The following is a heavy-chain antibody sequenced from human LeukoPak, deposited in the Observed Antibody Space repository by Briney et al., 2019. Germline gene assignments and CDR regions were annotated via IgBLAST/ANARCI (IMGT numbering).Heavy chain of an antibody. CDR2: ISGSSIYI. CDR1: GFTFSSYS. CDR3: VREHYNYYMDV. Sequence: GGSLRLSCAASGFTFSSYSMNWVRQAPGKGLEWVSSISGSSIYINYADSVKGRFTISSDNGKNSLYLQMNSLRAEDTALYYCVREHYNYYMDVWGKGTTVTVSS. V-gene: IGHV3-21*04. J-gene: IGHJ6*03.